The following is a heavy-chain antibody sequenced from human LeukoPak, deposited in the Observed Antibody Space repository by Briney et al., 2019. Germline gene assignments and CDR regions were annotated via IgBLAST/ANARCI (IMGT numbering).Heavy chain of an antibody. J-gene: IGHJ4*02. CDR2: ISTSSSYI. D-gene: IGHD6-19*01. V-gene: IGHV3-21*01. CDR3: ARVGIRFEQYYFDY. Sequence: GGSLRLSCAASGFTFSNYGMHWVRQAPGKGLEWLSYISTSSSYIYYADSVKGRFTVSRDNAMNSLFLQMNSLIAEDTAVYYCARVGIRFEQYYFDYWGQGTLVTVSS. CDR1: GFTFSNYG.